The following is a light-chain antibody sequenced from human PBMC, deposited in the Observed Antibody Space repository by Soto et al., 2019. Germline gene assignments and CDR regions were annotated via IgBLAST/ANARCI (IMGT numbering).Light chain of an antibody. CDR3: QSYDSGPSGSYV. CDR2: GNS. J-gene: IGLJ1*01. CDR1: SSNIGAGYD. Sequence: QSVLTQPPSVSGAPGQRVTISCTGSSSNIGAGYDVHWYQQRPGTAPKLLIYGNSNRPSGVPDRFSGSKSGTSASLAITGLQAEDEAGYCCQSYDSGPSGSYVFGTGTKVTVL. V-gene: IGLV1-40*01.